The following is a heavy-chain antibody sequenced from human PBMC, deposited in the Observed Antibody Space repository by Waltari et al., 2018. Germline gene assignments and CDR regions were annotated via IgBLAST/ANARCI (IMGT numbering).Heavy chain of an antibody. Sequence: HVQLQESGPGLVKPSETLSLPCPVSGDFPRVDHWTWNRQAPGKGLEWIAYLRNTGGTKCTPSLESRVTVSAVTSKKQFSLRLTSVTAADTAVYYCARLPTKYYDSIGWGFFDQWGQGILVTVSS. CDR1: GDFPRVDH. D-gene: IGHD3-22*01. J-gene: IGHJ4*02. V-gene: IGHV4-59*08. CDR2: LRNTGGT. CDR3: ARLPTKYYDSIGWGFFDQ.